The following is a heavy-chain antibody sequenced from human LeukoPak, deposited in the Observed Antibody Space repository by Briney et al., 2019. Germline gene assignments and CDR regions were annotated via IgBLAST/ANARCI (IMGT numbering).Heavy chain of an antibody. Sequence: SGTLSFTCGVSGSSISSTNWWRWVRQPPGQGLEWIGEISLTGRTNYNPSLDGRVTMSLDESSNQLSLNLTSVTAADTAIYYCSRESGAFCPFGYWGQGTLVIVPS. CDR2: ISLTGRT. D-gene: IGHD1-26*01. J-gene: IGHJ4*02. CDR1: GSSISSTNW. V-gene: IGHV4-4*02. CDR3: SRESGAFCPFGY.